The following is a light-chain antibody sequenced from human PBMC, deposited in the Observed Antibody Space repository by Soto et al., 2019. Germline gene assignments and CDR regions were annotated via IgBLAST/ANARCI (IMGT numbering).Light chain of an antibody. Sequence: EIVLTQSPATLSLSPGERATLSCRASQSVSSYLAWYQQKPGQAPRLLIYDASNRATGIPARFSGSGSGTDFTLTISSLETEDFAVYYCQQRSNWPWTFGQGNKVELK. J-gene: IGKJ1*01. CDR2: DAS. CDR1: QSVSSY. V-gene: IGKV3-11*01. CDR3: QQRSNWPWT.